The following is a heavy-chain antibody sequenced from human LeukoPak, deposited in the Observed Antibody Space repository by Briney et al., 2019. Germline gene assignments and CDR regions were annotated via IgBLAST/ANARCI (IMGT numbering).Heavy chain of an antibody. Sequence: SETRSLTCAVYGGSFSGYYWSWIRQPPGKGLEWIGEINHSGSTKYNPSLKSRVTISVDRSKNQFSLNLSSVTAADTAVYYCAREKAVAGTTTFDYWGQGTLVTVSS. J-gene: IGHJ4*02. CDR3: AREKAVAGTTTFDY. CDR1: GGSFSGYY. V-gene: IGHV4-34*01. CDR2: INHSGST. D-gene: IGHD6-19*01.